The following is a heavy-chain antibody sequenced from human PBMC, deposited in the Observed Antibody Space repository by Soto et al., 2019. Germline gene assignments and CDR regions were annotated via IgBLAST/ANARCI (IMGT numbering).Heavy chain of an antibody. CDR2: INHSGST. V-gene: IGHV4-34*01. CDR1: GGSFIGYY. D-gene: IGHD6-13*01. Sequence: SETLSLTCAVYGGSFIGYYWSWILQPPGKGLEWIGEINHSGSTNYNPSLKSRVTISVDTSKNQFSLKLSSVTAADMAVYYCARAQSSSPYYYYMDVWGKGTTVTVSS. J-gene: IGHJ6*03. CDR3: ARAQSSSPYYYYMDV.